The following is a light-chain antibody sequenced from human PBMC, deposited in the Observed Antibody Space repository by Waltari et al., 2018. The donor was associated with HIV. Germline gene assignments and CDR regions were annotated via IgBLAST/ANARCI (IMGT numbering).Light chain of an antibody. V-gene: IGLV2-14*01. Sequence: QSALNQPASVSGSPGQSITISCSGTGSDIGTYDYVSWYQQYPGKAPQLMNYDVRPRPSGVSNRCSGSTAGNTASLTISGLQSEDEADYYCSSFTSSSPLYVFGTGTKVTVL. CDR3: SSFTSSSPLYV. J-gene: IGLJ1*01. CDR1: GSDIGTYDY. CDR2: DVR.